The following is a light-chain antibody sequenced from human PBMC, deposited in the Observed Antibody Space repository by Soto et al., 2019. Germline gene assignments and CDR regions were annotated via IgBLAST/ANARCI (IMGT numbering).Light chain of an antibody. CDR2: AAS. CDR1: QDISSS. V-gene: IGKV1D-12*01. J-gene: IGKJ5*01. CDR3: QQTNSFPLT. Sequence: DIPMTQSPSSVSASVGDRVTITCRASQDISSSLGWYQQKPGKAPKLLIYAASTLQGGVPSRFSGSGSGTDFTLAINSLQPEDFATYYCQQTNSFPLTFGQGTRLDIK.